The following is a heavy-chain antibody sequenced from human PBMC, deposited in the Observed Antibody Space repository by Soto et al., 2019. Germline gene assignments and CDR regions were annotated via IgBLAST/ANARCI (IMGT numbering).Heavy chain of an antibody. J-gene: IGHJ4*02. CDR3: VKDGGYCSSTTCYSPRNHYFDS. V-gene: IGHV3-7*03. CDR2: IKFDGSEK. CDR1: GFTFSDYW. Sequence: HPGGSLRLSCAASGFTFSDYWMSWVRQAPGKGPEWVANIKFDGSEKQYVDSVKGRFSISRDNSGNSLFLQMNSLRAGDTAVYYCVKDGGYCSSTTCYSPRNHYFDSWGQGTLVTVSS. D-gene: IGHD2-2*01.